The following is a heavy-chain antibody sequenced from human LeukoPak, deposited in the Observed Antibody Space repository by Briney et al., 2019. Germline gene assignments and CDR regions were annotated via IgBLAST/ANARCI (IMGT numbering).Heavy chain of an antibody. V-gene: IGHV1-69*04. CDR1: GGSFSTYA. Sequence: SVKVSCKSSGGSFSTYAVNWVRQAPGQGLEWMGRLIPVLGMSHYAPGFQGRVTLIADRSTNTAYMELDRLTSGDTAVYFCARDRGGGFDLAFFDHWGQGTLVTVSS. D-gene: IGHD5-12*01. CDR3: ARDRGGGFDLAFFDH. J-gene: IGHJ4*02. CDR2: LIPVLGMS.